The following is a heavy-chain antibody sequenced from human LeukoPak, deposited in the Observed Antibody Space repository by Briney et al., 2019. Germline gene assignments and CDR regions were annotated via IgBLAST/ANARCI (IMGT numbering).Heavy chain of an antibody. Sequence: GASVKVSCKASGYTLSNFDISWVRQAPGQGLEWMGWISAYNGNTNYAQKLQGRVTMTTDTSTSTAYMELRSLRSDDTAVYYCASNKGARPSHFDYWGQGTLVTVSS. J-gene: IGHJ4*02. CDR1: GYTLSNFD. CDR3: ASNKGARPSHFDY. V-gene: IGHV1-18*01. D-gene: IGHD6-6*01. CDR2: ISAYNGNT.